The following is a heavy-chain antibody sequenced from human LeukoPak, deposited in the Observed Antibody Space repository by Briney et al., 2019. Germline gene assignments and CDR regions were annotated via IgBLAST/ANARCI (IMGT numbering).Heavy chain of an antibody. CDR2: ISGSGVTT. CDR3: AIDPNWGIHY. V-gene: IGHV3-23*01. CDR1: GFTFSSFA. D-gene: IGHD7-27*01. Sequence: GGSLRLSCVASGFTFSSFAMAWVRQAPGKGLEWVSAISGSGVTTHYAGSVKGRFSISRDNSKNTLYLQMNSLRVEDTAVYYCAIDPNWGIHYWGQGVLVTVSS. J-gene: IGHJ4*02.